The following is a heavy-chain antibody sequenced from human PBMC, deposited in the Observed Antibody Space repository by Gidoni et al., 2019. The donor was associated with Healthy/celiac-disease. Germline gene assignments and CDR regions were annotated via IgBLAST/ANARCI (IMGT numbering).Heavy chain of an antibody. Sequence: QVQLVQSGAEVKKPGSSVTVSCKASGGTFSSYAISWVRQAPGQGLEWMGGIIPIFGTANYAQKFQGRVKITADESTSTAYMELSSLRSEDTAVYYCAKVVPAAIGVGAFDIWGQGTMVTVSS. CDR1: GGTFSSYA. CDR2: IIPIFGTA. J-gene: IGHJ3*02. V-gene: IGHV1-69*01. CDR3: AKVVPAAIGVGAFDI. D-gene: IGHD2-2*01.